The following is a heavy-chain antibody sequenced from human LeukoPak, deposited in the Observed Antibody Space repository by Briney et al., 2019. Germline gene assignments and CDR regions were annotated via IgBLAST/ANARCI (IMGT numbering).Heavy chain of an antibody. Sequence: GGSLRLSCAVSGFTVSSNYMSWVRQAPGKGLEWVSSISSSSGYIYYADSVKGRFTISRDNAKNSLYLQMNSLRAEDTAVYYCARGLDVVVVAANYWGQGTLVTVSS. J-gene: IGHJ4*02. CDR1: GFTVSSNY. V-gene: IGHV3-21*01. CDR2: ISSSSGYI. D-gene: IGHD2-15*01. CDR3: ARGLDVVVVAANY.